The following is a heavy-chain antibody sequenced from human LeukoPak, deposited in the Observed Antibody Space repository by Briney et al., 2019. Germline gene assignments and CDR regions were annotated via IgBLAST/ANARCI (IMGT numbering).Heavy chain of an antibody. CDR3: ARNYGSGSYPF. CDR2: IYHSGSS. CDR1: YSIXSGYX. J-gene: IGHJ4*02. V-gene: IGHV4-38-2*01. D-gene: IGHD3-10*01. Sequence: YSIXSGYXXXWSXQPXGKXXXWIGSIYHSGSSDYNPSLKSRVTISVDTSKNQFSLKLNSVTAADTAVYFCARNYGSGSYPFWGQGTLVTVSS.